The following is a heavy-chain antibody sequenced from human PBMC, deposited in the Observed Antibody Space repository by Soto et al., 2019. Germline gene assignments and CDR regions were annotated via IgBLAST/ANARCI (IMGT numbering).Heavy chain of an antibody. CDR2: ISAYNGNT. J-gene: IGHJ3*02. CDR3: ARDGFLRYCSSTSCLDAFDI. V-gene: IGHV1-18*01. CDR1: GYTFNSYG. Sequence: ASVTVSCKASGYTFNSYGISWVRQAPGQGLEWMGWISAYNGNTNYAQKLQGRVTMTTDTPTSTAYMELRSLRSDDTAVYYCARDGFLRYCSSTSCLDAFDIWGQGTMVTVSS. D-gene: IGHD2-2*01.